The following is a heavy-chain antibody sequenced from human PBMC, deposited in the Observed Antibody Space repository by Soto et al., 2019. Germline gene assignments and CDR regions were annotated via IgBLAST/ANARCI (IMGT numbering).Heavy chain of an antibody. V-gene: IGHV3-30-3*01. CDR3: ARAGCDGGSCYTLVGLRYGMDV. CDR1: GFTFSSYA. J-gene: IGHJ6*02. CDR2: ISYDGSNK. D-gene: IGHD2-15*01. Sequence: QVQLVESGGGEVQPGRSLRLSCAASGFTFSSYAMHWVRQAPGKGLEWVAVISYDGSNKYYADSVKGRFTISRDNSKNTLYLQMNSLRAEDTAVYYCARAGCDGGSCYTLVGLRYGMDVWGQGTTVTVSS.